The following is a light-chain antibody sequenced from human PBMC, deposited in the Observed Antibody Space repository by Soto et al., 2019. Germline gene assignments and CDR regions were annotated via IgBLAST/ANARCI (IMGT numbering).Light chain of an antibody. CDR1: QSVSNN. CDR2: GAS. J-gene: IGKJ4*01. V-gene: IGKV3-15*01. Sequence: EIVMTQSPATLSVSPGERATLSCRASQSVSNNLAWYQQTPGQAPRLLIYGASTTATGIPARFSGSGSGTEFTLTISSLQSEDFAVYYCQQYRNWPLTFGGGTKVEIK. CDR3: QQYRNWPLT.